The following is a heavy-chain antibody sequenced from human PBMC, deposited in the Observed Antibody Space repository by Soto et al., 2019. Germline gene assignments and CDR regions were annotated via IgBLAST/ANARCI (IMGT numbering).Heavy chain of an antibody. J-gene: IGHJ6*02. Sequence: SETLSLTCAVYGGSFSDYCWSWIRQPPGKXLEWIGEINHSGSTNYNPSLKSRVTRSVDTSKTQFALQPSYVTAADTALYYCARVFVPGILSGASLTMVRRAALHHACAGMDVWGQGTTVTVSS. D-gene: IGHD3-10*01. CDR1: GGSFSDYC. V-gene: IGHV4-34*01. CDR2: INHSGST. CDR3: ARVFVPGILSGASLTMVRRAALHHACAGMDV.